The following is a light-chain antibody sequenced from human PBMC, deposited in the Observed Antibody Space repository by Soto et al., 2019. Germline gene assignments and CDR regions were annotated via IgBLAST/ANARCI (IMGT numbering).Light chain of an antibody. Sequence: AIQMTQSPSTLSASVGDRVTITCRASQGIRNDLGWYQQKPGKAPNLLIYATSSLQGGVPSRFSGSGSGTDFTLTISSLQLEDFATYYCLQDNSHPLTFGGGTKVDI. CDR1: QGIRND. CDR3: LQDNSHPLT. V-gene: IGKV1-6*01. CDR2: ATS. J-gene: IGKJ4*01.